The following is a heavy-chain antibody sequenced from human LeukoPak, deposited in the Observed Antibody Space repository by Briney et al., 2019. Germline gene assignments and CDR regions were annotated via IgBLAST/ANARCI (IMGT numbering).Heavy chain of an antibody. Sequence: SETLSLTCSVSAGSVSSYYWSWIRQPPGKGLEWIGYIYYTGRTNYNPSLKSRVTISVDTSRNQFSLNLSSVTAADTAVYYCARHGAAAQDYIWFDPWGQGTLVTVPS. D-gene: IGHD6-13*01. CDR1: AGSVSSYY. V-gene: IGHV4-59*08. CDR2: IYYTGRT. CDR3: ARHGAAAQDYIWFDP. J-gene: IGHJ5*02.